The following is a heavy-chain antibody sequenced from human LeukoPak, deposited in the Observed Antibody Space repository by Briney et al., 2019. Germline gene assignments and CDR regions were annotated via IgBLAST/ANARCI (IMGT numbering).Heavy chain of an antibody. V-gene: IGHV1-2*02. CDR3: ARSPKRSSPYYFDY. CDR2: INPNSGGT. J-gene: IGHJ4*02. Sequence: ASVTVSCKASGYPFTGYYMHWVRQAPGQGLEWMGWINPNSGGTNYAQKFQGRVTMTRDTSISTAYMELSRLRSDDTSVYYCARSPKRSSPYYFDYWGQGTLVTVSS. D-gene: IGHD6-13*01. CDR1: GYPFTGYY.